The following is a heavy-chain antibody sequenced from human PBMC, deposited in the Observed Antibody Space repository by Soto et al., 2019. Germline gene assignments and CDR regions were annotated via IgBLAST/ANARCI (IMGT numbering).Heavy chain of an antibody. Sequence: ASVKVSCKASGYTFTSYAMHWVRQAPGQRLEWMGWINAGNGNTKYSQKFQGRVTITRDTSASTAYMELSSLRSEDTAVYYCARESIAVASGFDYWGQGTLVTVSS. J-gene: IGHJ4*02. CDR1: GYTFTSYA. D-gene: IGHD6-19*01. V-gene: IGHV1-3*01. CDR2: INAGNGNT. CDR3: ARESIAVASGFDY.